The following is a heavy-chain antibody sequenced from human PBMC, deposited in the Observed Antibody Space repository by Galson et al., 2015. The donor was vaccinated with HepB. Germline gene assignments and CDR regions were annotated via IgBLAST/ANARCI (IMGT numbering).Heavy chain of an antibody. CDR2: IYYSGST. J-gene: IGHJ5*02. CDR3: AREEMGGSYSNWFDP. Sequence: TLSLTCTASGGFISSVGNYWSWIRQHPGKDLEWIGYIYYSGSTYYNPSLKSRVTISVDTSKNQFSLKLSSVTAADTAVYYCAREEMGGSYSNWFDPWGQGTLVTVSS. D-gene: IGHD1-26*01. CDR1: GGFISSVGNY. V-gene: IGHV4-31*03.